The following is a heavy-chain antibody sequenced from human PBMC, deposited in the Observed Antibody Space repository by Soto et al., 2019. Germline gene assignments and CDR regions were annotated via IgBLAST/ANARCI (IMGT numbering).Heavy chain of an antibody. J-gene: IGHJ6*03. Sequence: GGSLRLSCAASGFTFSDYYMSWIRQAPGKGLEWVSYISSSGSTIYYADSVKGRFTISRDNAKNSRYLQMNSLRAEDTAVYYCARIFPPSPSNIVVVVAAMDYYYYYMDVWGKGTTVTVSS. D-gene: IGHD2-15*01. CDR3: ARIFPPSPSNIVVVVAAMDYYYYYMDV. V-gene: IGHV3-11*01. CDR1: GFTFSDYY. CDR2: ISSSGSTI.